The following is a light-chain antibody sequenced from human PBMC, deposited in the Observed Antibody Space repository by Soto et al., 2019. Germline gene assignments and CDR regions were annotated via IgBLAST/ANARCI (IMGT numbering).Light chain of an antibody. CDR3: AAWDGSLNGVV. Sequence: QLVLTQPPSASGTPGQRVTISCSGSSSNIGSNTVNWYQQLPGAAPKLLVYSSNLRPSGVPDRFSGSKSGTSASLAISGLQSEDESDYYCAAWDGSLNGVVFGGGTKVTVL. CDR1: SSNIGSNT. J-gene: IGLJ3*02. V-gene: IGLV1-44*01. CDR2: SSN.